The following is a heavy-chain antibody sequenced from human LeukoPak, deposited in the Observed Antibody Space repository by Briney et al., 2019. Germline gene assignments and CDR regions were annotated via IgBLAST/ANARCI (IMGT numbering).Heavy chain of an antibody. V-gene: IGHV3-30*02. CDR3: ASSMITFGGVMGEVDY. Sequence: GGYLRLSCAASGFTFSSYGMHWVRQAPGKGLEWVAFMRYDGSNKYYADSVKGRFTISRDNAKNSLYLQMNSLRAEDTAVYYCASSMITFGGVMGEVDYWGQGTLVTVSS. J-gene: IGHJ4*02. CDR2: MRYDGSNK. CDR1: GFTFSSYG. D-gene: IGHD3-16*01.